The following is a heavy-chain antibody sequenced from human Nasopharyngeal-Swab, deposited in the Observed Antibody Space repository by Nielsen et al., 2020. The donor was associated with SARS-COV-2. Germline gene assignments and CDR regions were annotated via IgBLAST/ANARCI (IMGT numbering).Heavy chain of an antibody. CDR1: GFTFSIHW. CDR2: IKEDGSEK. Sequence: GESLKISCAVSGFTFSIHWMSWVRQAPGKGLEWVAHIKEDGSEKFYVDSVRGRFTISRDNAKNSLYLQMKSLGTEDTAVYYCARVSTGTFDYWGQGTLVAVSS. J-gene: IGHJ4*02. CDR3: ARVSTGTFDY. V-gene: IGHV3-7*01. D-gene: IGHD1-1*01.